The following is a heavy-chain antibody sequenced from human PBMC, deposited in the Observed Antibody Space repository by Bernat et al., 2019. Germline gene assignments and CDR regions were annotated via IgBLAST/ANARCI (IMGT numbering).Heavy chain of an antibody. CDR3: ARERVVVVAATLKGYYYYMDV. CDR2: IYHSGST. V-gene: IGHV4-4*02. J-gene: IGHJ6*03. Sequence: QVQLQESGPGLVKPSGTLSLTCAVSGGSISSSNWWSWVRQPPGKGLEWIGEIYHSGSTNYNPSLKSRVTISVDKSKNQFSLKLSSVTAADTAVYYCARERVVVVAATLKGYYYYMDVWGKGTTVTVSS. CDR1: GGSISSSNW. D-gene: IGHD2-15*01.